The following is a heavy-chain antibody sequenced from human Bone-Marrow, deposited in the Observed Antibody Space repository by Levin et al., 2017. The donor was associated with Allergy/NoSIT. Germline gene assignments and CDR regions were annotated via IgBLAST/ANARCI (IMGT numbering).Heavy chain of an antibody. CDR1: GFTFDDYA. Sequence: GGSLRLSCAASGFTFDDYAMHWVRQVPGKGLEWVAGITWNSGTVGYADSVQGRFTISRDNAKSSLYLQMNSLRLEDTALYFCAKDMGSTLTTYYGLNAWGQGTTVTVS. CDR2: ITWNSGTV. CDR3: AKDMGSTLTTYYGLNA. V-gene: IGHV3-9*01. D-gene: IGHD4-11*01. J-gene: IGHJ6*02.